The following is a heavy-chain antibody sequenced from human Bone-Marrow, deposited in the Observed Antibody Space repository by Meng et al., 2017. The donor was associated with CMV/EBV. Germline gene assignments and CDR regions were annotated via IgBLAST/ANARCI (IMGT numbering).Heavy chain of an antibody. J-gene: IGHJ3*02. V-gene: IGHV3-7*01. CDR3: ARGYGWHAFDI. CDR2: ANQDGSET. CDR1: GFTFSNAW. Sequence: GGSLRLSCAASGFTFSNAWMSWVRQAPGKGLEWVASANQDGSETYHVDSVKGRFTISRDNGQNSLYLQMASLTADDTALYYCARGYGWHAFDIWGQGTMVTVSS. D-gene: IGHD5-18*01.